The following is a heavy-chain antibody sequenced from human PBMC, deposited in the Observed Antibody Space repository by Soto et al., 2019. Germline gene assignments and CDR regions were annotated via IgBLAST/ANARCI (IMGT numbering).Heavy chain of an antibody. CDR2: IVVGSGNT. CDR1: GFTFSNSA. Sequence: SVKVSCKASGFTFSNSAIQWMRQARGERLEWMGWIVVGSGNTNYAQKIQERVTIIRDMSTSTSYMELSSLTSDDTAVYYCARGRIAVACCDAFDIWGQGTMVTVSS. D-gene: IGHD6-19*01. CDR3: ARGRIAVACCDAFDI. V-gene: IGHV1-58*02. J-gene: IGHJ3*02.